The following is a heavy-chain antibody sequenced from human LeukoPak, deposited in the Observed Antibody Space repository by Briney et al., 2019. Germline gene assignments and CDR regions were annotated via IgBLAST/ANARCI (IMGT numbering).Heavy chain of an antibody. CDR2: ISGSGGST. Sequence: GGSLRLSCAASGFTFSSYAMSWVRQAPGKGLEWVSAISGSGGSTYYADSVKGRFTISRDNSKNTLYLQMNSLRAEDTAVYYCAKNGGYSYGYGYYYYYMDVWGKGTTVTVSS. CDR3: AKNGGYSYGYGYYYYYMDV. V-gene: IGHV3-23*01. CDR1: GFTFSSYA. D-gene: IGHD5-18*01. J-gene: IGHJ6*03.